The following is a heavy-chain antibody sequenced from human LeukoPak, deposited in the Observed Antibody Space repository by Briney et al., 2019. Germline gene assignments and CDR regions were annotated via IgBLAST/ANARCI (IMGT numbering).Heavy chain of an antibody. CDR3: ASGLIDP. Sequence: SETLSLTCTVSGGSISSSIYYWGWIRQPPGKGLEWIGSIYYSGSTCYNPSLKSRVTISVDTSKNQFSLKLSSVTAADTAVYYCASGLIDPWGQGTLVTVSS. V-gene: IGHV4-39*01. J-gene: IGHJ5*02. CDR1: GGSISSSIYY. D-gene: IGHD3-10*01. CDR2: IYYSGST.